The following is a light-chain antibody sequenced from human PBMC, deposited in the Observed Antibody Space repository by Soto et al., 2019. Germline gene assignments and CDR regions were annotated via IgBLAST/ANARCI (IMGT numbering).Light chain of an antibody. CDR2: EGS. CDR1: TSDVGNYNL. V-gene: IGLV2-23*03. CDR3: CSYAGSFTFDV. Sequence: QSALTPPASVSGSPGPWITISFTGTTSDVGNYNLVSWYQQFPGKAPKLIIYEGSRRPSGVSNRFSGAKSGNTASLTISGLKAEDEADYYCCSYAGSFTFDVFGGGTKVTVL. J-gene: IGLJ2*01.